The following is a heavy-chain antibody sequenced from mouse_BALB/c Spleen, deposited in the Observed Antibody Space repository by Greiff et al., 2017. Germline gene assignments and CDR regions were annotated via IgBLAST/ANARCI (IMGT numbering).Heavy chain of an antibody. J-gene: IGHJ4*01. CDR2: INPSTGYT. V-gene: IGHV1-7*01. Sequence: VQLQQSGAELAKPGASVKMSCKASGYTFTSYWMHWVKQRPGQGLEWIGYINPSTGYTEYNQKFKDKATLTADKSSSTAYMQLSSLTSEDSAVYCCAGLHAMDYWGQGTSVTVSS. CDR3: AGLHAMDY. CDR1: GYTFTSYW.